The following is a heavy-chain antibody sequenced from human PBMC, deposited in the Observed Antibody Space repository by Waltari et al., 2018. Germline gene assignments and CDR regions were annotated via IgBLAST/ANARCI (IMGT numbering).Heavy chain of an antibody. CDR1: GYIFTDYY. J-gene: IGHJ3*01. Sequence: QVQVIQSGAEVRKPGASVRISCKTSGYIFTDYYINWVRQAPGQGLEFMAVINNRAGSTSYALNFQGRIAITRDTSTSTVYVELSSLRSDDTAVYYCARSASHASDVWGRGSMVTVSS. CDR2: INNRAGST. V-gene: IGHV1-46*01. CDR3: ARSASHASDV.